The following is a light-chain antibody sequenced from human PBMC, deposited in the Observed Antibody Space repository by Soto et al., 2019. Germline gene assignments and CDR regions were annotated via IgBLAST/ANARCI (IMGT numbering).Light chain of an antibody. Sequence: IQMTQSPSSLSASVGDRVTITCRASQTISSYLNWYQQKPGKAPKLLIYAASTLQSEVPSRFSGSGSGTDFTLTISSLQPEDFATYYCQQSYSTPPTFGQGTKLEIK. V-gene: IGKV1-39*01. J-gene: IGKJ2*01. CDR3: QQSYSTPPT. CDR1: QTISSY. CDR2: AAS.